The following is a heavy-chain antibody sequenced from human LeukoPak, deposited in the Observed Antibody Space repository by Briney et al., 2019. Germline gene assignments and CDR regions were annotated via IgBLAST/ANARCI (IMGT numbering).Heavy chain of an antibody. Sequence: GGSLRLSCAASGFTFSSYAMHWVRQAPGKGLEWVAVISYDGSNKYYADSVKGRFTISRDNSKSTLYLQMNSLRAEDTAVYYCARDSSSDGYRWGYGFDYWGQGTLVTVSS. J-gene: IGHJ4*02. D-gene: IGHD5-24*01. CDR2: ISYDGSNK. V-gene: IGHV3-30-3*01. CDR1: GFTFSSYA. CDR3: ARDSSSDGYRWGYGFDY.